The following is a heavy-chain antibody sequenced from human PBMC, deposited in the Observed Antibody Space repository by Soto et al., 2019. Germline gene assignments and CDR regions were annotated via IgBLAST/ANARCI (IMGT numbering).Heavy chain of an antibody. V-gene: IGHV1-18*01. Sequence: GASVKVSCKASGYTFTSYGISWVRQAPGQGLEWMGWISAYNGNTNYAQKLQGRVTMTTDTSTSTAYMELRSLRSDDTAVYYCARVESSGWYGPYLPSYYYYYMDVWGKGTTVTVSS. CDR1: GYTFTSYG. J-gene: IGHJ6*03. CDR3: ARVESSGWYGPYLPSYYYYYMDV. CDR2: ISAYNGNT. D-gene: IGHD6-19*01.